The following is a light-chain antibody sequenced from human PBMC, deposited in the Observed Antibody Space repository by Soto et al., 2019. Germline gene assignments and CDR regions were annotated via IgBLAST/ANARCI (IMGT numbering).Light chain of an antibody. J-gene: IGLJ2*01. CDR1: TGAVTSGYY. Sequence: QTVVTQEPSLTVSPGGTVTLTCASSTGAVTSGYYPNWFQQKPGQAPRALIYSTSNKDSWTPARFSGSLLGGKAALTLSGVQREDEAEYYCLLYYGGAHVVFGGGTQLTVL. CDR2: STS. CDR3: LLYYGGAHVV. V-gene: IGLV7-43*01.